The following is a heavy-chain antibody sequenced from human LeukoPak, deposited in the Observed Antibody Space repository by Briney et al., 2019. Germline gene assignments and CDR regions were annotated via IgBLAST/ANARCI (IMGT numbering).Heavy chain of an antibody. Sequence: PSETLFLTCAVYGGSFSGYYWSWIRQPPGKGLEWIGEINHSGSTNYNPSLKSRVTISVDTSKNQFSLKLSSVTAADTAVYYCARGLRTRYCSGGSCPPFTYWGQGTLVTVSS. D-gene: IGHD2-15*01. CDR2: INHSGST. J-gene: IGHJ4*02. CDR1: GGSFSGYY. CDR3: ARGLRTRYCSGGSCPPFTY. V-gene: IGHV4-34*01.